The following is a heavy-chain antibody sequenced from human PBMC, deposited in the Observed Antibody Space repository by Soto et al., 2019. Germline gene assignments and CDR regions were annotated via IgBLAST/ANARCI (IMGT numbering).Heavy chain of an antibody. V-gene: IGHV3-73*01. Sequence: GGSLRLSCAASGFTFSGSAMHWVRQASGKGLEWVFSIRRKANSYATAYAASVKGRFTISRDDSKNTAYLQMKSLKTEDTSVYYCTRQAARTRPKFHXWGQGTLLTVSX. D-gene: IGHD6-25*01. CDR1: GFTFSGSA. CDR2: IRRKANSYAT. CDR3: TRQAARTRPKFHX. J-gene: IGHJ5*02.